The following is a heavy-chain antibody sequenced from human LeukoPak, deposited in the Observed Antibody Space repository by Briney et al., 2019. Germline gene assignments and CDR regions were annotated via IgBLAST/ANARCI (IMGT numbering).Heavy chain of an antibody. D-gene: IGHD4-23*01. CDR3: ARDQTTVGLDF. V-gene: IGHV3-7*03. CDR2: IKQDGSEK. CDR1: GFTFSSHW. Sequence: PGGSLRLSCGASGFTFSSHWMSWVRLVPGKGLEWVANIKQDGSEKYYVDSVEGRFTISRDNAKNSLYLQMNSLRAEVTAVYFCARDQTTVGLDFWGQGTLVSVSS. J-gene: IGHJ4*02.